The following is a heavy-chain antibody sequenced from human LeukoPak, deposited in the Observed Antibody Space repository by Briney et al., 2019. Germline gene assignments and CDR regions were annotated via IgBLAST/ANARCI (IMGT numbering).Heavy chain of an antibody. V-gene: IGHV1-18*04. CDR3: ARDTRRNTYYDIWGIDY. CDR2: ISAYNGNT. CDR1: GYTFTSYG. Sequence: ASVKVSCKASGYTFTSYGISWVRQAPGQGLEWMGWISAYNGNTNYAQKLQGRVTMTTDTSTSTAYMELRSLRSDDTAVYYCARDTRRNTYYDIWGIDYWGQGILVTVSS. J-gene: IGHJ4*02. D-gene: IGHD3-9*01.